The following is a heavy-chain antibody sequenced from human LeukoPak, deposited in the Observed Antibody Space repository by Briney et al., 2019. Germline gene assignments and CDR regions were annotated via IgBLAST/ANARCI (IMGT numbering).Heavy chain of an antibody. CDR2: SNPNSGGT. CDR3: ARGADAPGYHISDPYYYYYGMDV. J-gene: IGHJ6*02. Sequence: ASVKVSCKASGYTFTSYYMHWVRQAPGQGLEWMGWSNPNSGGTNYAQKFQGWVTMTRDTSISTAYMELSRLRSDDTAVYYCARGADAPGYHISDPYYYYYGMDVWGQGTTVTVSS. D-gene: IGHD5-12*01. CDR1: GYTFTSYY. V-gene: IGHV1-2*04.